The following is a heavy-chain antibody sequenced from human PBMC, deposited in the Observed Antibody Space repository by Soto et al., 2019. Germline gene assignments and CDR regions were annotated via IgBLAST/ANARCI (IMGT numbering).Heavy chain of an antibody. D-gene: IGHD6-25*01. J-gene: IGHJ4*02. CDR2: IKQDGTER. CDR3: ARGQRELDY. V-gene: IGHV3-7*01. Sequence: GSLRLSCAPSGFTFDIYWMTWVRQAPGKGLEWVATIKQDGTERYYVDSVKGRFTISRDNAKNSLYLQINSLRADDTAMYYCARGQRELDYWGQGTLVTVSS. CDR1: GFTFDIYW.